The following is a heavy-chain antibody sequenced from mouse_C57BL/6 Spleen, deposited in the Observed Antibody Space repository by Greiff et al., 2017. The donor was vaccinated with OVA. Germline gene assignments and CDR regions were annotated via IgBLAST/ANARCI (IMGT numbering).Heavy chain of an antibody. CDR2: IYPGSGST. CDR1: GYTFTSYW. CDR3: LITTVVADYFDY. D-gene: IGHD1-1*01. J-gene: IGHJ2*01. V-gene: IGHV1-55*01. Sequence: QVQLQQPGAELVKPGASVKMSCKASGYTFTSYWITWVKQRPGQGLEWIGDIYPGSGSTNYNEKFKSKATLTVDTSSSTAYMQLSSLTPEDSAVYYCLITTVVADYFDYWGQGTTLTVSS.